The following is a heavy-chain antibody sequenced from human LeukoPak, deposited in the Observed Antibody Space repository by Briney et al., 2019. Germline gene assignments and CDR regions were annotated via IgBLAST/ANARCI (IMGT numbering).Heavy chain of an antibody. J-gene: IGHJ4*02. CDR1: GFTFSSYS. D-gene: IGHD3-10*01. CDR3: ARDPGVTMVRGVIITPYFDY. Sequence: PGGSLRLSCAASGFTFSSYSMNWVRQAPGKGLEWVSSISSSSSYIYYADSVKGRFTISRDNAKNSLYLQMNSLRAEDTAVYYCARDPGVTMVRGVIITPYFDYWGQGTLVTGSS. V-gene: IGHV3-21*01. CDR2: ISSSSSYI.